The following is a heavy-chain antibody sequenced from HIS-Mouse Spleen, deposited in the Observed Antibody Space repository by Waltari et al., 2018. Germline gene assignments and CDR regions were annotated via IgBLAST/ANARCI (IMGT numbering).Heavy chain of an antibody. D-gene: IGHD6-13*01. CDR2: ISYDGSNK. V-gene: IGHV3-30*04. CDR1: GFTCSSYA. J-gene: IGHJ6*02. Sequence: QVQLVESGGGVVQPGRSLRLSCAASGFTCSSYAMHWVRQAPGKGLEWVAVISYDGSNKYYADSVKGRFTISRDNSKNTLYMQMNSLRAEDTAVYYCARWRSSSWYYYYYGMDVWGQGTTVTVSS. CDR3: ARWRSSSWYYYYYGMDV.